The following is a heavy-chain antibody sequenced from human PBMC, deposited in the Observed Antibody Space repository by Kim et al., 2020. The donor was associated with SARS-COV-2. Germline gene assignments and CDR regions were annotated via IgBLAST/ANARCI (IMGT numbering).Heavy chain of an antibody. D-gene: IGHD3-16*01. Sequence: SETLSLTCTVSGDSIGTSSYYWGWVRQSPGQGLEWIASIHNAGSAYYNPSFTPRVTISVDTSKNQISLRLPSVTAADTAIYYCARHVYGNNYYVSYWFDPWGQGTLVTVSS. CDR1: GDSIGTSSYY. CDR3: ARHVYGNNYYVSYWFDP. J-gene: IGHJ5*02. V-gene: IGHV4-39*01. CDR2: IHNAGSA.